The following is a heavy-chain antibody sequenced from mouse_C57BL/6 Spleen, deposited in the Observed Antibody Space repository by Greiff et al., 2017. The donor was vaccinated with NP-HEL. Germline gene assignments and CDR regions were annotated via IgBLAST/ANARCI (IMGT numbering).Heavy chain of an antibody. J-gene: IGHJ2*01. CDR3: ARSGATGLRSLYFDY. CDR2: IYPGDGDT. V-gene: IGHV1-80*01. CDR1: GYAFSSYW. Sequence: QVQLQQSGAELVKPGASVKISCKASGYAFSSYWMNWVKQRPGKGLEWIGQIYPGDGDTNYNGKFKGKATLTADKSSSTAYMQLSSLTSEDSAVYFCARSGATGLRSLYFDYWGQGTTLTVSS. D-gene: IGHD4-1*02.